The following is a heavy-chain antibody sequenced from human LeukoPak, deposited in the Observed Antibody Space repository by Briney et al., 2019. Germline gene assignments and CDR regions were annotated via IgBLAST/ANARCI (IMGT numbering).Heavy chain of an antibody. CDR1: GGSIGSFY. V-gene: IGHV4-59*08. CDR3: ARLVSLRAGYFDS. CDR2: GYYSGST. Sequence: SETLSLTCTLSGGSIGSFYWSWVRQPPGKGLEWIGYGYYSGSTYYNPSLRSRVSMSVDTANNQFSLRLNSMTAADTAVYYCARLVSLRAGYFDSWGQGTLVTVSS. J-gene: IGHJ4*02.